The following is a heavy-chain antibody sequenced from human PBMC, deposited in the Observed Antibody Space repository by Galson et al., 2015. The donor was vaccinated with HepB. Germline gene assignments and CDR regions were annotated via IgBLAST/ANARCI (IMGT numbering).Heavy chain of an antibody. CDR1: GFTFSSYG. CDR3: AKGAAGSSSWYGWYFDL. V-gene: IGHV3-30*18. J-gene: IGHJ2*01. D-gene: IGHD6-13*01. Sequence: SLRLSCAASGFTFSSYGMHWVRQAPGKGLEWVAVISYDGSNKYYADSVKGRFTISRDNSKNTLYLQMNSLRAEDTAVYYCAKGAAGSSSWYGWYFDLWGRGTLVTVSS. CDR2: ISYDGSNK.